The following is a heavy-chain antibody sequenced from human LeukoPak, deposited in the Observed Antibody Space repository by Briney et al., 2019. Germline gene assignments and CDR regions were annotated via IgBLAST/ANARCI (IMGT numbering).Heavy chain of an antibody. CDR3: AREISIAAAGTGWFDP. J-gene: IGHJ5*02. V-gene: IGHV3-7*01. D-gene: IGHD6-13*01. CDR1: GFTFSSYW. CDR2: IKQDGSEK. Sequence: PGGSLRLSCAASGFTFSSYWMSSVRQAPGKGLEWVANIKQDGSEKYYVDSVKGRFTISRDNAKNSLYLQMNSLRAEDTAVYYCAREISIAAAGTGWFDPWGQGTLVTVSS.